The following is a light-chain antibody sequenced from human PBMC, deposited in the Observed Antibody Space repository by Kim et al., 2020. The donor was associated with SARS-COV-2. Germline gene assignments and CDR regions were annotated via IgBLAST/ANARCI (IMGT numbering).Light chain of an antibody. V-gene: IGKV3-11*01. CDR1: QSVSHS. CDR3: QQRSNWPWT. J-gene: IGKJ1*01. Sequence: LSPGERATLSCRASQSVSHSLAWYQQKPGQAPRLLIYDASNRATGVPARFSGSGSGTDFTLTISSLESEDFAVYYCQQRSNWPWTFGQGTKVDIK. CDR2: DAS.